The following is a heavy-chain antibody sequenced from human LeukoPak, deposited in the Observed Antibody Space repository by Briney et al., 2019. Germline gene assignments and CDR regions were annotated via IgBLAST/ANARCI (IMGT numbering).Heavy chain of an antibody. V-gene: IGHV4-34*01. CDR2: INHSGST. D-gene: IGHD3-10*01. CDR1: GGSFSGYY. J-gene: IGHJ4*02. CDR3: ARVQVNRGADY. Sequence: PSETLSLTCAVYGGSFSGYYWSWIRQPPGKGLEWIGEINHSGSTNYNPSLKSRVTISVDTSKNQFSLKLSSVTAADTAVYYCARVQVNRGADYWGQGTLVTVSS.